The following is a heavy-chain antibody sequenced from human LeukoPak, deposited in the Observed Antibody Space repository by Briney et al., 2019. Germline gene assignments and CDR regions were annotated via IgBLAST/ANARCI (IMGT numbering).Heavy chain of an antibody. CDR2: IKQDGSEK. Sequence: GGSLRLSCAASGFTVSSNYMSWVRQAPGKGLEWVANIKQDGSEKYYVDSVKGRFTISRDNAKNSLYLQMNSLRAEDTAVYYCARGQGAPALYYGSGSYHHYWGQGTLVTVSS. J-gene: IGHJ4*02. D-gene: IGHD3-10*01. CDR3: ARGQGAPALYYGSGSYHHY. CDR1: GFTVSSNY. V-gene: IGHV3-7*01.